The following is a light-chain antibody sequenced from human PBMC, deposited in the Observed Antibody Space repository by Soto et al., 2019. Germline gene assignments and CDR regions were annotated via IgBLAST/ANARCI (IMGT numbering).Light chain of an antibody. CDR3: QQSYSTPIT. J-gene: IGKJ5*01. CDR1: QSISNW. V-gene: IGKV1-5*01. CDR2: DAS. Sequence: DIQMTQSPSTLSASVGDRVIITCRASQSISNWLAWYQQKPGKVPNLLIYDASTLESGVPSRFSGSGSGTEFTLTISSLQPDDFATYYCQQSYSTPITFGQGTRLEIK.